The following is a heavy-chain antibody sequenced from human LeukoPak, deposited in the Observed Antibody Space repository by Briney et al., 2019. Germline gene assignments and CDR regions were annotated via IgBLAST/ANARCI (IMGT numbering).Heavy chain of an antibody. Sequence: GESLKISCKGSGYSFTNYWIGWVRQMPGKGLEWMGIIYPGDSDTRYSPSFQGQVTISADKSISTAYLQWSSLKASDTAMYYCARHARTYYDSSGSHDAFDIWGQGTMVTVSS. D-gene: IGHD3-22*01. J-gene: IGHJ3*02. V-gene: IGHV5-51*01. CDR2: IYPGDSDT. CDR1: GYSFTNYW. CDR3: ARHARTYYDSSGSHDAFDI.